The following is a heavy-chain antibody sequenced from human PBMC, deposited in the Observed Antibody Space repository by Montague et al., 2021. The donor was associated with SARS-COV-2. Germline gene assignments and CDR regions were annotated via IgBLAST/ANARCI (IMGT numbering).Heavy chain of an antibody. CDR1: GGSISGYY. Sequence: SETLSLTCTVSGGSISGYYWSWFRQSAGKGLEWSGRIYNSGSTSYNPSLKRRVTMSVDTSKNQFSLKLSSVTAADTAVYYCVRDQGRSNWNYPDYWGQGTLGSVS. CDR3: VRDQGRSNWNYPDY. J-gene: IGHJ4*02. D-gene: IGHD1-20*01. V-gene: IGHV4-4*07. CDR2: IYNSGST.